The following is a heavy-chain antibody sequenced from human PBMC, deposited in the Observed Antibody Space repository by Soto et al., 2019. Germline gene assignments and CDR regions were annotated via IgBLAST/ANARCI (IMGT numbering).Heavy chain of an antibody. Sequence: SETLSLTCAVYGGSFSGYYWSWIRQPPGKGLEWIGEINHSGSTNYNPSLKSRVTISVDTSKNQFFLKLSPVTAADTAVYYCARGRPNGYNWNYGGRLYFDYWGQGTLVTVSS. D-gene: IGHD1-7*01. J-gene: IGHJ4*02. CDR1: GGSFSGYY. CDR2: INHSGST. V-gene: IGHV4-34*01. CDR3: ARGRPNGYNWNYGGRLYFDY.